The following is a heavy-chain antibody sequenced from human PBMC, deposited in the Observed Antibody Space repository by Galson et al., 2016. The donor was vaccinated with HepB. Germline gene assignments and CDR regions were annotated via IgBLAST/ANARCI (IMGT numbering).Heavy chain of an antibody. CDR1: GFTFRHFD. D-gene: IGHD3-22*01. Sequence: SLRLSCAASGFTFRHFDMHWVRQAPGKGLEWVAAISNGGLNKYYTDSVKGRSTISRDNSKNTLYLQMNSLRAEDTAVYYCATTVNYYYDTSGYPNAFDYWGQGTLVTVSS. J-gene: IGHJ4*02. CDR2: ISNGGLNK. CDR3: ATTVNYYYDTSGYPNAFDY. V-gene: IGHV3-33*05.